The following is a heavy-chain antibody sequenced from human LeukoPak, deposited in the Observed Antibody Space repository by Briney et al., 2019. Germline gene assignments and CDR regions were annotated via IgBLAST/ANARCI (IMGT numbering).Heavy chain of an antibody. Sequence: SETLSLTCTVSGGSISSSDYYWSWIRQPPGKGLEWIGYIYYSGSTYYNPSLKSRVTISVDTSNNQFSLKLSSVIAADTAVYYCARDGNYDSSDYSTFDYWGQGTLVTVPS. D-gene: IGHD3-22*01. V-gene: IGHV4-30-4*01. CDR1: GGSISSSDYY. CDR2: IYYSGST. J-gene: IGHJ4*02. CDR3: ARDGNYDSSDYSTFDY.